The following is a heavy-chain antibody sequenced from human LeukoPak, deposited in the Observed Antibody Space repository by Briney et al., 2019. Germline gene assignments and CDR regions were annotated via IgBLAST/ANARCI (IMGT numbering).Heavy chain of an antibody. CDR3: ARGFVHIVVVTAAFDY. Sequence: SETLSLTCAVYGGSFSGYYWSWIRQPPGKGLEWIGEINHSGSTNYNPSLKSRVTISVDTSKNQFSLKLSSVTAADTAVYYCARGFVHIVVVTAAFDYWGQGTLVTVSS. D-gene: IGHD2-21*02. J-gene: IGHJ4*02. V-gene: IGHV4-34*01. CDR2: INHSGST. CDR1: GGSFSGYY.